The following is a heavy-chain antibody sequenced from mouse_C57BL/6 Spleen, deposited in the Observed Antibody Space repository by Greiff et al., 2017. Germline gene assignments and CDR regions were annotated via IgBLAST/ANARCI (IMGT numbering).Heavy chain of an antibody. CDR1: GYTFTSYW. J-gene: IGHJ3*01. CDR3: AAYYYGTPWFAY. V-gene: IGHV1-52*01. Sequence: VQLQQPGAELVRPGSSVKLFCKASGYTFTSYWMHWVKQRPIQGLEWIGNIDPSDSETHYNQKFKDKATLTVDKSSSTAYMQLSSLTSEDSAVYYCAAYYYGTPWFAYWGQGTLVTVSA. CDR2: IDPSDSET. D-gene: IGHD1-1*01.